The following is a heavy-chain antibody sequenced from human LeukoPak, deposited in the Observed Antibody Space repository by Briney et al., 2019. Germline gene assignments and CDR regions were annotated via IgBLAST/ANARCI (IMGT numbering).Heavy chain of an antibody. J-gene: IGHJ6*02. V-gene: IGHV3-15*07. CDR3: VVATSGGTPRVYYYSYYAMDV. CDR2: IKSNSDGGTT. D-gene: IGHD2-15*01. CDR1: GFIFKNAW. Sequence: PGGSLRLSCAASGFIFKNAWMNWVRQAPGKGLEWVGRIKSNSDGGTTDYAAPVKGRFTISRDDSKDTLYLQMNSLKTEDTAVYYCVVATSGGTPRVYYYSYYAMDVWGQGTTVAVSS.